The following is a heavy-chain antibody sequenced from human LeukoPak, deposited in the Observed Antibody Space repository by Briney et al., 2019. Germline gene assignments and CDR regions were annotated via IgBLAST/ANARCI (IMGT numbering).Heavy chain of an antibody. V-gene: IGHV1-18*01. CDR2: ISAYNGNT. D-gene: IGHD3-16*01. J-gene: IGHJ3*02. CDR3: AREMSLVDAFDI. Sequence: ASVKVSCKASGYTFTSYGISWVRQAPGQGLEWMGWISAYNGNTNYAQKLQGRVTMTTDASTSTAYMELRSLRSDDTAVYYCAREMSLVDAFDIWGQGTMVTVSS. CDR1: GYTFTSYG.